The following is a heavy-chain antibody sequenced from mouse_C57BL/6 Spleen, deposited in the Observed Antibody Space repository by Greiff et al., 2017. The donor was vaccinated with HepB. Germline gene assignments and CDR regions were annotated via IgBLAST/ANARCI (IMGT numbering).Heavy chain of an antibody. CDR2: INPNNGGT. CDR3: ARGEGLRSYYAMDY. CDR1: GYTFTDYY. V-gene: IGHV1-26*01. Sequence: EVQLQQSGPELVKPGASVKISCKASGYTFTDYYMNWVKQSHGKSLEWIGDINPNNGGTSYNQKFKGKATLTVDKSSSTAYMELRSLTSEDSAVYYCARGEGLRSYYAMDYWGQGTSVTVSS. J-gene: IGHJ4*01. D-gene: IGHD2-4*01.